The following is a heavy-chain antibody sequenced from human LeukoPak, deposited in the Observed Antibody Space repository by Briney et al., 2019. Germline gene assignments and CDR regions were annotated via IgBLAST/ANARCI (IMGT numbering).Heavy chain of an antibody. D-gene: IGHD4-23*01. V-gene: IGHV3-21*01. CDR1: GFTFSSRDW. Sequence: PGGSLRLSCVASGFTFSSRDWMTWVRQAPGKGLEWVSSISSSGSYIYYADSVKGRFTISRDNAKNSLYLQMNSLRAEDTAVYYCARDLTTVVTPVGYWGQGTLVTVSS. CDR2: ISSSGSYI. J-gene: IGHJ4*02. CDR3: ARDLTTVVTPVGY.